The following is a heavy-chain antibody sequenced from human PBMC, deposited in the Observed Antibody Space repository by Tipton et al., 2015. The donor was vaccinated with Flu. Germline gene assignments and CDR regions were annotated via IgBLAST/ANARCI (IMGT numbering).Heavy chain of an antibody. Sequence: SLRLSCAASGFIFSDYYMIWSRQASGKGLECISYISSSGGSTYYADSVKGRFTISRDNAKNSVYLQMNSLRAEDTAIYYCARQNGALDYWGRGTLVTVSS. CDR3: ARQNGALDY. J-gene: IGHJ4*02. CDR1: GFIFSDYY. CDR2: ISSSGGST. D-gene: IGHD4-17*01. V-gene: IGHV3-11*01.